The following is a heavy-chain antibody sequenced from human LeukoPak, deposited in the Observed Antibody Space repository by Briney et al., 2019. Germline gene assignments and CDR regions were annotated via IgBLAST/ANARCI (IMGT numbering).Heavy chain of an antibody. D-gene: IGHD5-24*01. J-gene: IGHJ4*02. CDR3: ARDTRDGNDY. V-gene: IGHV4-30-4*08. Sequence: SETLSLTCTVSGGSISSGDYYWSWLRQPPGKGLEWIGYIYYSGSTYYNPFLKSRVTISVDTSKNQFSLKLSSVTAADTAVYYCARDTRDGNDYWGQGTLVTVSS. CDR1: GGSISSGDYY. CDR2: IYYSGST.